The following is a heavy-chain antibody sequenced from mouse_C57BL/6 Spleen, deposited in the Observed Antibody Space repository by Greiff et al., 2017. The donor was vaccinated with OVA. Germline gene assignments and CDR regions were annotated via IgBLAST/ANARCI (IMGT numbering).Heavy chain of an antibody. CDR2: INPSSGYT. CDR1: GYTFTSYT. J-gene: IGHJ3*01. Sequence: VQLQESGAELARPGASVKMSCKASGYTFTSYTMHWVKQRPGQGLEWIGYINPSSGYTKYNQKFKDKATLTADKSSSTAYMQLSILTSEDSAVYYCARSLRRSSWFAYWGQGTLVTVSA. V-gene: IGHV1-4*01. D-gene: IGHD1-1*01. CDR3: ARSLRRSSWFAY.